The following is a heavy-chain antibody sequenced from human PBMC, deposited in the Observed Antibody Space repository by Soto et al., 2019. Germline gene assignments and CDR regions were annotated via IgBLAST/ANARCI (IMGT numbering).Heavy chain of an antibody. CDR3: ARGGYVGYSTSWNDT. CDR1: GGSISSYY. CDR2: IYYSGST. J-gene: IGHJ5*02. D-gene: IGHD6-13*01. Sequence: SETLSLTCTVSGGSISSYYWSWIRQPPGKGLEWIGYIYYSGSTNYNPSLKSRVTISVDTSKNQFSLKLSSVTAADTAVYYCARGGYVGYSTSWNDTFGQGTLLTVSS. V-gene: IGHV4-59*01.